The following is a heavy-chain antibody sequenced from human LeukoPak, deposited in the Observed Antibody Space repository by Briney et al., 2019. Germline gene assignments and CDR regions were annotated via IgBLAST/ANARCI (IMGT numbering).Heavy chain of an antibody. V-gene: IGHV4-39*01. CDR2: IYYSGST. CDR1: GGSISSSSYY. CDR3: ARLVSDILTGYYKPQGYYFDY. J-gene: IGHJ4*02. D-gene: IGHD3-9*01. Sequence: MSSETLSLTCTVSGGSISSSSYYWGWIRQSPGKGLEWIGSIYYSGSTYYNPSLKSRVTISVDTSKNQFSLKLSSVTAADTAVYYCARLVSDILTGYYKPQGYYFDYWGQGTLVTVSS.